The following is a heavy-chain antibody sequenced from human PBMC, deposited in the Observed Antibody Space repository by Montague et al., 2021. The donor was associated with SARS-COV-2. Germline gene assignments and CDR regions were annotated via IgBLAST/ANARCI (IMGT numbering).Heavy chain of an antibody. CDR2: TYYRSKWYN. V-gene: IGHV6-1*01. D-gene: IGHD2-2*01. Sequence: CAISGDSVSSNLATWNWIRQSPSRDLEWLGRTYYRSKWYNDYAESMKSRITIDPDTSKHQFSLHLNSVTPEDTAAYYCARIPVGSKYYFDFWGQGTLVTVSS. J-gene: IGHJ4*02. CDR3: ARIPVGSKYYFDF. CDR1: GDSVSSNLAT.